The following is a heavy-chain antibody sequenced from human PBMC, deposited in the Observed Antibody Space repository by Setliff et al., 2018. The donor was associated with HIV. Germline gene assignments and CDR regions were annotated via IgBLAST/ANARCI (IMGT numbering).Heavy chain of an antibody. D-gene: IGHD3-10*01. V-gene: IGHV1-46*01. CDR2: INPGSGAT. CDR1: GYTFTGYN. CDR3: ARDQVSMVRAVRLVA. J-gene: IGHJ1*01. Sequence: ASVKVSCKASGYTFTGYNLHWLRQAPGQGLEWMGVINPGSGATSYAQKFQGRVTITADKSTSTAYMELRSLRSEDTAVYYCARDQVSMVRAVRLVAWGQGSLVTVSS.